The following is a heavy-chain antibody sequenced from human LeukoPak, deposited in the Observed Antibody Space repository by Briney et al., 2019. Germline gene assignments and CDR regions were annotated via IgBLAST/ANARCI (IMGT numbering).Heavy chain of an antibody. D-gene: IGHD2-21*02. J-gene: IGHJ4*02. CDR1: GFTFSSYG. V-gene: IGHV3-23*01. CDR2: ISCSGGST. CDR3: AGCGGDCSTSDY. Sequence: GGSLRLSCAASGFTFSSYGMSWVRQAPGKGLEWVSAISCSGGSTYYADSVKGRFTISRDNSKNTLYLQMNSLRAEDTAVYYCAGCGGDCSTSDYWGQGTLVTVSS.